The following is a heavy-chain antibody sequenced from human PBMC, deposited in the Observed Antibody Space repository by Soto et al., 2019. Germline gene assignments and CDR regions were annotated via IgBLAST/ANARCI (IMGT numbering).Heavy chain of an antibody. V-gene: IGHV3-53*01. CDR2: IYSGGST. Sequence: GGSQILSCTASGFTVSINYMSWVRQAPGKGLEWVSVIYSGGSTYYADSVKGRFTISRDNSKNTLYLQMNSLRAEDTAVYYCASPYGSGSGYYYYGMDVWGQGNTVTVSS. D-gene: IGHD3-10*01. CDR1: GFTVSINY. J-gene: IGHJ6*02. CDR3: ASPYGSGSGYYYYGMDV.